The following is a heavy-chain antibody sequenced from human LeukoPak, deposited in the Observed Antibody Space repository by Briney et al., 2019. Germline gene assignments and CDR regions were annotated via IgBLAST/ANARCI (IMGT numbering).Heavy chain of an antibody. CDR3: ARRDYAAWFDP. CDR1: GDSITSGGFY. J-gene: IGHJ5*02. CDR2: VYYSGTT. V-gene: IGHV4-39*01. Sequence: SETLSLTCNVSGDSITSGGFYWAWIRQSPGKGLEWIGNVYYSGTTQYNPSPKGRVTISMDMSKNQFSLNLNSVSVTDTAIYYCARRDYAAWFDPWGQGTLVTVSS. D-gene: IGHD4/OR15-4a*01.